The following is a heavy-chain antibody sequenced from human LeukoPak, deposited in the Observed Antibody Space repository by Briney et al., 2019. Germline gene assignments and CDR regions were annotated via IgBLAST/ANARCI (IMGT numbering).Heavy chain of an antibody. D-gene: IGHD5-12*01. Sequence: MTGGSLRLSCAASGFTFRSYSMNWVRQAPGKGLEWVSAIDPSSTYIYYADSVKGRFSISRDNSKNTLSLQMNSLRADDSALYFCATDRGYSGYGTFDYWGQGTLVTVSS. CDR1: GFTFRSYS. V-gene: IGHV3-21*04. J-gene: IGHJ4*02. CDR3: ATDRGYSGYGTFDY. CDR2: IDPSSTYI.